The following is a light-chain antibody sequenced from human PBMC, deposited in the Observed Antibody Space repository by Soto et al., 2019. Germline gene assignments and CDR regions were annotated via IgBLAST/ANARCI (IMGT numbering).Light chain of an antibody. Sequence: DIQMTQSPSSLSASVGDRVTITCRASQSISSYLNWYQQKPGKAHKLLIYAAYSLQSGVQSRFSGSGSGTDFTLTISSLQPEDFATYYCKQVNSYPLTFGGGTKVDIK. J-gene: IGKJ4*01. CDR1: QSISSY. V-gene: IGKV1-39*01. CDR2: AAY. CDR3: KQVNSYPLT.